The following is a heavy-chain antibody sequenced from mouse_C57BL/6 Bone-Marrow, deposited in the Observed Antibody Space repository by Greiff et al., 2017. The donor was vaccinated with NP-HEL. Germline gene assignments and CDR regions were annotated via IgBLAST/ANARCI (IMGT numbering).Heavy chain of an antibody. V-gene: IGHV1-82*01. D-gene: IGHD2-5*01. CDR3: RYSSYRGYYFDY. CDR1: GYAFSSSW. CDR2: IYPGDGDT. J-gene: IGHJ2*01. Sequence: VQLQQSGPELVRPGASVKISCKASGYAFSSSWMNWVKQRPGKGLEWIGRIYPGDGDTNYNGKFKGKATLTADKSSSTAYMQLSSLTSEDSAVYFCRYSSYRGYYFDYWGQGTTLTVSS.